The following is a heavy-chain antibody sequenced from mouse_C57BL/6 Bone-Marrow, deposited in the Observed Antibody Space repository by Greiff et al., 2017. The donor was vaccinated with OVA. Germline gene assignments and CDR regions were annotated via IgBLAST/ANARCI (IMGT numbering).Heavy chain of an antibody. V-gene: IGHV1-55*01. CDR3: ARRGIYYYGSSYGY. Sequence: QVQLQQPGAELVKPGASVKMSCKASGYTFTSYWITWVKQRPEQGLEWIGDIYPGSGSTNYNEKFKSKATLTVDTSSSTAYMQLSSLTSEDSAVYYCARRGIYYYGSSYGYGGQGTTLTVSS. J-gene: IGHJ2*01. CDR2: IYPGSGST. D-gene: IGHD1-1*01. CDR1: GYTFTSYW.